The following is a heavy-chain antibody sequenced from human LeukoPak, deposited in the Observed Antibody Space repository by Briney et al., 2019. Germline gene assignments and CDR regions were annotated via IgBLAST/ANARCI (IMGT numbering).Heavy chain of an antibody. V-gene: IGHV3-23*01. J-gene: IGHJ6*02. CDR3: AKERSSSSIYGTDV. Sequence: QAGGSLRLSCAASGFTFSSYAMSWVRQAPGKGLEWVSLISGSGSYTYYADSVKGRFTISRDHSKKTLYLQMNSLRAEDTAVYYCAKERSSSSIYGTDVWGQGTTVTVSS. CDR2: ISGSGSYT. CDR1: GFTFSSYA. D-gene: IGHD6-13*01.